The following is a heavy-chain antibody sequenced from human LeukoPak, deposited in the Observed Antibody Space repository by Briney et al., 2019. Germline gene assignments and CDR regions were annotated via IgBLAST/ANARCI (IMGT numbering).Heavy chain of an antibody. CDR2: IIPIFGTA. Sequence: ASVKVSCKASGGTFSSYAISWVRQAPGQGLEWMGGIIPIFGTANYAQKFQGRVTITADESTSTAYMELSSLRSEDTAVYYCARDIGIAAAGTGDWFDPWGQGTLVTVSS. J-gene: IGHJ5*02. CDR1: GGTFSSYA. CDR3: ARDIGIAAAGTGDWFDP. V-gene: IGHV1-69*13. D-gene: IGHD6-13*01.